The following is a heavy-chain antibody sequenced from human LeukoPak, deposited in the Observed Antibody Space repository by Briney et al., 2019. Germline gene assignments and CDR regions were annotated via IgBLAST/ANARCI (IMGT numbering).Heavy chain of an antibody. V-gene: IGHV3-23*01. D-gene: IGHD2-15*01. J-gene: IGHJ6*02. CDR3: AKAQRDFVVVVAATRDYYYYGMDV. CDR2: ISGSGGST. CDR1: GFTFSSYW. Sequence: PGGSLRLSCAASGFTFSSYWMNWVRQAPGKGLEWVSAISGSGGSTYFADSVKGRFTISRDNSKNTLYLQMNSLRAEDTAVYYCAKAQRDFVVVVAATRDYYYYGMDVWGQGTTVTVSS.